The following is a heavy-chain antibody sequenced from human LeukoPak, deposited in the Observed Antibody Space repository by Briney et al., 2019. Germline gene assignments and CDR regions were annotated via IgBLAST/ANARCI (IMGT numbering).Heavy chain of an antibody. CDR3: AKDLPRYCSGGSCPFDY. Sequence: GGSLRLSCAASGFTFDDYAMHWVRQAPGKGLEWVSGISWNSGSIGYADSVKGRFTISRDKAKNSLYLQMNSLRAEDTALYYCAKDLPRYCSGGSCPFDYWGQGTLVTVSS. D-gene: IGHD2-15*01. V-gene: IGHV3-9*01. CDR2: ISWNSGSI. CDR1: GFTFDDYA. J-gene: IGHJ4*02.